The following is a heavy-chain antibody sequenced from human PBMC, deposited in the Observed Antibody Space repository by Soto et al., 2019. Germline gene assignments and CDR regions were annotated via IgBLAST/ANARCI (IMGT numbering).Heavy chain of an antibody. CDR3: ARESRYYDFWSGYNNWFDP. V-gene: IGHV3-7*03. Sequence: GGSLRLSCAASGFTFSSYWMSWVRQAPGKGLEWVANIKQDGSEKYYVDSVKGRFTISRDNAKNSLYLQMNSLRAEDTAVYYCARESRYYDFWSGYNNWFDPGCQGTLVTVSS. J-gene: IGHJ5*02. CDR1: GFTFSSYW. CDR2: IKQDGSEK. D-gene: IGHD3-3*01.